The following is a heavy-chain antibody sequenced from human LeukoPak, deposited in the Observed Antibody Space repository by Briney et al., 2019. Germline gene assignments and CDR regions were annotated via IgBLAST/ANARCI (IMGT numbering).Heavy chain of an antibody. Sequence: PSETLSLTCTVSGGSTSSYYWSWIRQPPGKGLEWIGYIYTSGSTNYNPSLKSRVTISVDTSKNQFSLKLSSVTAADTAVYYCARLAAAGTRHFDYWGQGTLVTVSS. CDR2: IYTSGST. D-gene: IGHD6-13*01. J-gene: IGHJ4*02. CDR1: GGSTSSYY. CDR3: ARLAAAGTRHFDY. V-gene: IGHV4-4*09.